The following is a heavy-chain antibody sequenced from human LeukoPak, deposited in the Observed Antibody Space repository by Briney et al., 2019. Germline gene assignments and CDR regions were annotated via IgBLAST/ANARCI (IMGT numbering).Heavy chain of an antibody. CDR3: ARDSEYQLLDEYYYYYYMDV. CDR2: IYHSGST. CDR1: GYSISSGYY. V-gene: IGHV4-38-2*02. D-gene: IGHD2-2*01. Sequence: SETLSLTCTVSGYSISSGYYWGWIRQPPGKGLEWIGSIYHSGSTYYNPSLKSRVTISVDTSKNQFSLKLSSVTAADTAVYYCARDSEYQLLDEYYYYYYMDVWGKGTTVTVSS. J-gene: IGHJ6*03.